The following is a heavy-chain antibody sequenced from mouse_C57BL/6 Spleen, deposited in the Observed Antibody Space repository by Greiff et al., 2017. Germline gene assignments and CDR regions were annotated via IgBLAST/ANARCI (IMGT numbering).Heavy chain of an antibody. J-gene: IGHJ2*01. CDR2: IFPGSGST. CDR3: ARLDGSSFYYFDY. Sequence: QVQLKESGPELVKPGASVKISCKASGYTFTDYYINWVKQRPGQGLEWIGWIFPGSGSTYYNEKFKGKATLTVDKSSSTAYMLLSSLTSEDSAVYFCARLDGSSFYYFDYWGQGTTLTVSS. D-gene: IGHD1-1*01. CDR1: GYTFTDYY. V-gene: IGHV1-75*01.